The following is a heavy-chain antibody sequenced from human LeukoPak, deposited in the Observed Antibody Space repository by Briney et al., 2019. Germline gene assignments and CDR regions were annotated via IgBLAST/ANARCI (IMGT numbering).Heavy chain of an antibody. Sequence: GASVKVSCSGSVYRFISYGISWVRQPPGQGLEWMGWISAYNRSTDYAQNLQGRVTMTTDTSTSTAYMKMRSLRSDDTAVYYCARPYGGSGYYSYYFDNWGQGTLVTVSS. CDR1: VYRFISYG. CDR3: ARPYGGSGYYSYYFDN. J-gene: IGHJ4*02. D-gene: IGHD3-22*01. V-gene: IGHV1-18*01. CDR2: ISAYNRST.